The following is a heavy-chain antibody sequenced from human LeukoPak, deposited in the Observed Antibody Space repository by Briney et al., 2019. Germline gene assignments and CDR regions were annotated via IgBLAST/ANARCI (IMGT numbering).Heavy chain of an antibody. V-gene: IGHV3-48*02. Sequence: PGGSLSLSCAASVSTFSFYSMNAVRQAPGKGREGISYITSNSGAIYYADSVNGRFIISRDNAKTYLSLQMKSLSDEDTAIYYCARSVEGHFDYWGQGTLVTVSS. CDR2: ITSNSGAI. D-gene: IGHD2-21*01. CDR1: VSTFSFYS. CDR3: ARSVEGHFDY. J-gene: IGHJ4*02.